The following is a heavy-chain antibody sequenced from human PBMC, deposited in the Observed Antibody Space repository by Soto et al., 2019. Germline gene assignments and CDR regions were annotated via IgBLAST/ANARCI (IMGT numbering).Heavy chain of an antibody. CDR2: INPIFGTA. Sequence: SVKVSCKASGYSFTGYSMHWVRQAPGQGLEWMGWINPIFGTANYAQKFQGRVTITADESTSTAYMELSSLRSEDTAVYYCASNYYDILTGSRILYYYGMDVWGQGATVTVSS. D-gene: IGHD3-9*01. CDR1: GYSFTGYS. V-gene: IGHV1-69*13. CDR3: ASNYYDILTGSRILYYYGMDV. J-gene: IGHJ6*02.